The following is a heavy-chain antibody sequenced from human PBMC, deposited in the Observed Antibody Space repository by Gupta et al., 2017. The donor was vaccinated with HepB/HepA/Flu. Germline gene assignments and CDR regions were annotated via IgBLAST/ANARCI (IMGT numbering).Heavy chain of an antibody. J-gene: IGHJ4*02. CDR3: ARAPGYYFDF. CDR1: GFTFSNYA. CDR2: ITDSGGGT. V-gene: IGHV3-23*01. Sequence: EVEVLESGGGLGQPGGSMRLSCEASGFTFSNYAVGWLRQAPGKGLEWVSSITDSGGGTTYADSVKGRFTISRDNSKNTLFLQMNGLRAEDTAVYFCARAPGYYFDFWGQGILVTVSS. D-gene: IGHD7-27*01.